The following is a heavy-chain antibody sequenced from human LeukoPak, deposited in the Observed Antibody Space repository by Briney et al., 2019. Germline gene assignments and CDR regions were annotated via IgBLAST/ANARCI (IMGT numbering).Heavy chain of an antibody. V-gene: IGHV3-23*01. CDR1: GFTFSSYA. CDR2: ISGSGGST. D-gene: IGHD3-9*01. Sequence: GGSLRLSCAASGFTFSSYAISWVRQAAGKGLEWVSAISGSGGSTYYAASVKGRFTISRENSKNTLYLQMNSLRAEDTAVYYCAKDAVLRYFEWLPLDYWGQGTLVTVSS. J-gene: IGHJ4*02. CDR3: AKDAVLRYFEWLPLDY.